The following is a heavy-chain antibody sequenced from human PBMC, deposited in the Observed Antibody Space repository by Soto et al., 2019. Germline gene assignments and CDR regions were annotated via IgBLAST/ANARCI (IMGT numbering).Heavy chain of an antibody. CDR1: RCTFTGYY. D-gene: IGHD6-19*01. CDR2: INPSGGST. J-gene: IGHJ4*02. CDR3: ARDGRSSYSSGWYYFDY. Sequence: VNLSCKACRCTFTGYYINLGRQAPGQGLEWMGIINPSGGSTSYAQKFQGRVTMTRDTSTSTVYMELSSLRSEDTAVYYCARDGRSSYSSGWYYFDYWGQGTLVTVSS. V-gene: IGHV1-46*01.